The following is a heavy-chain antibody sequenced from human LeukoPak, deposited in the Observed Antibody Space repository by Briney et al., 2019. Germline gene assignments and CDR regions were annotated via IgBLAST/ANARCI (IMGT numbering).Heavy chain of an antibody. Sequence: QPGRSLRLSCAASGFTFSSYGMHWVRQAPGKGLEWVSYISSSSSTIYYADSVKGRFTISRDNAKNSLYLQMNSLRAEDTAVYYCARGFSGYYGSGSYPTYWGQGTLVTVSS. CDR2: ISSSSSTI. J-gene: IGHJ4*02. CDR1: GFTFSSYG. CDR3: ARGFSGYYGSGSYPTY. D-gene: IGHD3-10*01. V-gene: IGHV3-48*04.